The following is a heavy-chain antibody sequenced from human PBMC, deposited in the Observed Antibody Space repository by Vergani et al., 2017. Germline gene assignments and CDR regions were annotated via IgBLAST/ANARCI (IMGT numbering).Heavy chain of an antibody. J-gene: IGHJ3*02. Sequence: QVQLVQSGAEVKKPGSSVKVSCKASGGTFSSYAISWVRQAPGQGLEWMGGTIPSFGTANYAQKFQGRVTITADESTSTAYMELSSLRSEDTAVYYCARETLPCSSTSCYRASDAFYIWGQGTMVTVSS. V-gene: IGHV1-69*01. D-gene: IGHD2-2*02. CDR3: ARETLPCSSTSCYRASDAFYI. CDR1: GGTFSSYA. CDR2: TIPSFGTA.